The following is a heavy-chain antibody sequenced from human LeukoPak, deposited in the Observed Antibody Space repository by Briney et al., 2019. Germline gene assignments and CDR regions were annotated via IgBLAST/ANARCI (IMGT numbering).Heavy chain of an antibody. CDR2: INHSGST. D-gene: IGHD2-2*01. J-gene: IGHJ5*02. CDR3: ARGPRTARYCSSTSCSHRAPFDP. Sequence: SETLSLTCAVYGGSFSGYYWSWIRQPPGKGLEWIGEINHSGSTNYNPSLKSRVTISVDTSKNQFSLKLSSVTAADTAVYYCARGPRTARYCSSTSCSHRAPFDPWGQGTLVRLL. CDR1: GGSFSGYY. V-gene: IGHV4-34*01.